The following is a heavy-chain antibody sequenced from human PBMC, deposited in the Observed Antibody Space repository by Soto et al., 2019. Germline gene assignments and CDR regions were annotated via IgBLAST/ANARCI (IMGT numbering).Heavy chain of an antibody. CDR1: GGSISNYY. CDR3: ARQGEYSYEYYHDS. V-gene: IGHV4-4*07. J-gene: IGHJ4*02. CDR2: IYTRVGT. Sequence: PSETLSLTCIVSGGSISNYYWSWIRQPAGKGLEWIGRIYTRVGTNYNPSPKSRVTMSVDTSKSQFSLRLSSVTAADTAVYYCARQGEYSYEYYHDSWGQGTLVTVSS. D-gene: IGHD5-18*01.